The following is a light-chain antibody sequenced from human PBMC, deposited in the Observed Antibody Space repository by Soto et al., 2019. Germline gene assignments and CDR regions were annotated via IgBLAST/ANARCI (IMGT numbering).Light chain of an antibody. CDR2: DVS. Sequence: QSVLTQPASVSGSPGQSITISCTGTSNDVGSYNYVSWYQQHPGKAPKLMIYDVSNRPSGVSNRFSGSKSGNTASLTISGLQAEDEADYYCSSYTSSSTLLYVFGTGTKVTVL. V-gene: IGLV2-14*01. CDR1: SNDVGSYNY. J-gene: IGLJ1*01. CDR3: SSYTSSSTLLYV.